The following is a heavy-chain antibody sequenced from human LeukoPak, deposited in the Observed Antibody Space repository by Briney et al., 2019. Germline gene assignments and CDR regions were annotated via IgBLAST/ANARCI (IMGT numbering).Heavy chain of an antibody. V-gene: IGHV4-39*07. J-gene: IGHJ6*03. D-gene: IGHD4-17*01. CDR1: GGSISSSSYY. Sequence: SETLSLTCTVSGGSISSSSYYWGWIRQPPGKGLEWIGSIYYSGSTYYNPSLKSRVTISVDTSKNQFSLKLSSVTAADTAVYYCARTPPPAYDYYYYYMDVWGKGTTVTVSS. CDR3: ARTPPPAYDYYYYYMDV. CDR2: IYYSGST.